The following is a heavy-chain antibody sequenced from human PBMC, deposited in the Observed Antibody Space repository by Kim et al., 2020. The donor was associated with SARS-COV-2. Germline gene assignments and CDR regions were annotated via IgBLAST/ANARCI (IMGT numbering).Heavy chain of an antibody. V-gene: IGHV3-30*04. CDR1: GLTFSNYA. J-gene: IGHJ4*02. Sequence: GGSLRLSCAASGLTFSNYAMYWVRQAPGKGLEWVALISYDGSDQYYADSVKGRFTVSRDNAKNTLYLQMNALRVDDTAMYYCATDKIGSASSSGWRDADSGGVVDNWGQGTLVTVSS. D-gene: IGHD3-16*01. CDR3: ATDKIGSASSSGWRDADSGGVVDN. CDR2: ISYDGSDQ.